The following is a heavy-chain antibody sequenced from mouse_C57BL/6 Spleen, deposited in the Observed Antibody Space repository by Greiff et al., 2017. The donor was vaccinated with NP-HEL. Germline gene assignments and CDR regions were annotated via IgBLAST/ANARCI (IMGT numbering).Heavy chain of an antibody. CDR2: IYPGDGDT. J-gene: IGHJ3*01. Sequence: QVQLKQSGAELVKPGASVKISCKASGYAFSSYWMNWVKQRPGKGLEWIGQIYPGDGDTNYNGKFKGKATLTADKSSSTAYMQLSSLTSEDSAVYFCARSGSPAWFAYWGQGTLVTVSA. V-gene: IGHV1-80*01. D-gene: IGHD3-1*01. CDR3: ARSGSPAWFAY. CDR1: GYAFSSYW.